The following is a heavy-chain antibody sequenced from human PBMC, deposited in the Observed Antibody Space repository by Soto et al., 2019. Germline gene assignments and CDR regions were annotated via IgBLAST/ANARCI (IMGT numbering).Heavy chain of an antibody. CDR2: INHSGST. Sequence: SETLSLTCAVYGGSFSGYYWSWIRQPPGKGLEWIGEINHSGSTNYNPSLKSRVTISVDTSKNQFSLKLSSVIAADTAVYYCARFLGGRGDVWGQGTTVTVSS. V-gene: IGHV4-34*01. D-gene: IGHD3-16*01. CDR1: GGSFSGYY. CDR3: ARFLGGRGDV. J-gene: IGHJ6*02.